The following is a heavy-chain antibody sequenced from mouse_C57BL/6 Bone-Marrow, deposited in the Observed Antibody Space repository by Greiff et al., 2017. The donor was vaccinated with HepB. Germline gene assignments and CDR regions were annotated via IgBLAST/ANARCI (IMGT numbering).Heavy chain of an antibody. Sequence: EVQLQQSGPGLVKPSQSLSLTCSVTGYSITSGYYWNWIRQFPGNKLEWMGYISYDGSNNYNPSLKNRISITRDTSKNQFFLKLNSVTTEDTATYYCARDRRLTGTPWYFDVWGTGTTVTVSS. D-gene: IGHD4-1*01. J-gene: IGHJ1*03. V-gene: IGHV3-6*01. CDR2: ISYDGSN. CDR1: GYSITSGYY. CDR3: ARDRRLTGTPWYFDV.